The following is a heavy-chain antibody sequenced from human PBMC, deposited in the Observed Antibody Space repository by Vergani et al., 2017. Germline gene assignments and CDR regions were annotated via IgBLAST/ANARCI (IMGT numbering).Heavy chain of an antibody. Sequence: QLQLQQSGPGLVKPSETLFLTCTVSADSISSGSYYWGWIRQPPGKSLEWIGSIYYSGLTYYNPSLKSRVAISVDTSKNQFSLKLSSVTAADTAVYYCARDFLVVPAAILGPTTTYNWFDPWGQGTLVTVSS. D-gene: IGHD2-2*02. V-gene: IGHV4-39*07. J-gene: IGHJ5*02. CDR3: ARDFLVVPAAILGPTTTYNWFDP. CDR2: IYYSGLT. CDR1: ADSISSGSYY.